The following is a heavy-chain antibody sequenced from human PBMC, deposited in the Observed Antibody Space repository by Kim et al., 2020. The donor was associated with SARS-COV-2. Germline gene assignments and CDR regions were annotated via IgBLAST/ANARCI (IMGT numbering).Heavy chain of an antibody. D-gene: IGHD3-22*01. J-gene: IGHJ4*02. CDR3: AARKFSSSGPLH. CDR2: ISSSSSYI. Sequence: GGSLRLSCAASGFTFSSYSMNWVRQAPGKGLEWVSSISSSSSYIYYADSVKGRFTISRDNAKNSLYLQMNSLRAEDTAVYYCAARKFSSSGPLHWGQGTLVTVSS. CDR1: GFTFSSYS. V-gene: IGHV3-21*01.